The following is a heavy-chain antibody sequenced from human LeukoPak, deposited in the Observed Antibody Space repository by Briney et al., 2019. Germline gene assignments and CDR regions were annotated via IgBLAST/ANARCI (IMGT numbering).Heavy chain of an antibody. CDR2: ISSSSSYI. CDR1: GFTFSSYS. CDR3: ARDRHPTYYYDSSGYFGVGDAFDI. D-gene: IGHD3-22*01. V-gene: IGHV3-21*01. Sequence: GGSPRLSCAASGFTFSSYSMNWVRQAPGKGLEWVSSISSSSSYIYYADSVKGRFTISRDNAKNSLYLQMNSLRAEDTAVYYCARDRHPTYYYDSSGYFGVGDAFDIWGQGTMVTVSS. J-gene: IGHJ3*02.